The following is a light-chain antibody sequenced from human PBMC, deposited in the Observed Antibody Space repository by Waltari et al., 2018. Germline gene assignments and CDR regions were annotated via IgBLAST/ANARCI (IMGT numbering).Light chain of an antibody. CDR1: ASNLGSNT. Sequence: VLTPPPAAPGTSGQRVTLSCSRSASNLGSNTVNWYQVLPRTAPRLLIFTNTQRPSGVPDRFSASRSSTTASLAISGLQSDDEADYYCATWDDSINNPVFGGGTKLTVL. CDR3: ATWDDSINNPV. CDR2: TNT. J-gene: IGLJ3*02. V-gene: IGLV1-44*01.